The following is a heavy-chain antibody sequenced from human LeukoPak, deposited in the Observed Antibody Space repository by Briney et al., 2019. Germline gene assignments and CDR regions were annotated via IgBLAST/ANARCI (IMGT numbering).Heavy chain of an antibody. D-gene: IGHD1-1*01. CDR2: MNPNSGNT. CDR3: ARIPARGRRVQNVPADY. V-gene: IGHV1-8*02. Sequence: GASVKVSCKASGGTFSSYAISWVRQATGQGLEWMGWMNPNSGNTGYAQKFQGRVTMTRNTSISTAYMELSSLRSEDTAVYYCARIPARGRRVQNVPADYWGQGTLVTVSS. J-gene: IGHJ4*02. CDR1: GGTFSSYA.